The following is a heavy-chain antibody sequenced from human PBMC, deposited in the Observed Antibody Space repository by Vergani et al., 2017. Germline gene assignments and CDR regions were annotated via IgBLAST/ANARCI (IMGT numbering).Heavy chain of an antibody. J-gene: IGHJ5*02. CDR1: GFTSAGYA. Sequence: EVQLEESGGGLVLPGRSLRLSCVASGFTSAGYAMHWVRQPPGKGLEWVSGISWNSNSIGYADSVKGRFTISRDNAKNSLYLQMNSLRAEDTALYYCAKDLVTSSGGGWFDPWGQGTLFTVSS. CDR2: ISWNSNSI. CDR3: AKDLVTSSGGGWFDP. V-gene: IGHV3-9*02. D-gene: IGHD6-6*01.